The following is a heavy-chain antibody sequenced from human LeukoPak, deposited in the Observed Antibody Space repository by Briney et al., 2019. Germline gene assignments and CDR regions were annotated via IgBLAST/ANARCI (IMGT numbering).Heavy chain of an antibody. D-gene: IGHD3-3*01. CDR1: GFTFSNYW. CDR3: ARGNGVVHGVYYMDV. J-gene: IGHJ6*03. CDR2: IKQDGSEK. Sequence: PGGSLRLSCAASGFTFSNYWMTWVRQAPGKGLEWVADIKQDGSEKLYVNSVRGRFTISRDNAKMSLFLQVNSLRAEDTAVYYCARGNGVVHGVYYMDVWGKGTTVTVS. V-gene: IGHV3-7*04.